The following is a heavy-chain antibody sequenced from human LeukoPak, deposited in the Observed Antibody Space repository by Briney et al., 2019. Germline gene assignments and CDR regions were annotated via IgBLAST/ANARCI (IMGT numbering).Heavy chain of an antibody. CDR2: ISSSSSTI. CDR3: ASLGHPWLVRGDFDY. D-gene: IGHD6-19*01. Sequence: GGSLRLSCAASGFTFSDYYMSWIRQAPGKGLEWVSYISSSSSTIYYADSVKGRFTISRDNAKNSLYLQMNSLRAEDTAVYYCASLGHPWLVRGDFDYWGQGTLVTVSS. CDR1: GFTFSDYY. V-gene: IGHV3-11*04. J-gene: IGHJ4*02.